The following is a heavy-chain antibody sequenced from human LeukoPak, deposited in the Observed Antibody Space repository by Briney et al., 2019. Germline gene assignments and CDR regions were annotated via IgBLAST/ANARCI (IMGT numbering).Heavy chain of an antibody. CDR3: ARGIQYNWFDP. V-gene: IGHV4-31*03. CDR1: GGSIRSGGYY. CDR2: IYYSGST. Sequence: SETLSLTCTVSGGSIRSGGYYWSWIRQHPGKGLEWIGYIYYSGSTYYNPSLKSRVTISVDTSKNQFSLKLSSVTAADTAVYYCARGIQYNWFDPWGQGTLVTVSS. D-gene: IGHD5-24*01. J-gene: IGHJ5*02.